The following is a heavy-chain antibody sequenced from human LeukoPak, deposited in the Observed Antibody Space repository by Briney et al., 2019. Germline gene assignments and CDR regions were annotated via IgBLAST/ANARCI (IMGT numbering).Heavy chain of an antibody. CDR2: IYYSGST. V-gene: IGHV4-59*01. CDR3: ARDLGDGYLANDY. Sequence: SETLSLTCTVSGGSISSYYWSWIRQPPGKGLEWIGHIYYSGSTNYNPSLKSRVTISVDASKNQFSLKLSSVTAADTAVYYCARDLGDGYLANDYWGQGTLVTVSS. D-gene: IGHD5-24*01. J-gene: IGHJ4*02. CDR1: GGSISSYY.